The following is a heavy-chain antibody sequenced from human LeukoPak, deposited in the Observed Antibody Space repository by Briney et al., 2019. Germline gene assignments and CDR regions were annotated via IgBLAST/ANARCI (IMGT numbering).Heavy chain of an antibody. Sequence: GGSLRLSCAASGFTFDDYAMHWVRQAPGKGLEWVSGISWNSGSIGYADSVKGRFTISRDNSKNTLYLQMNSLRAEDTAVYYCAKETNLSGWLFDYWGQGTLVTVSS. CDR1: GFTFDDYA. V-gene: IGHV3-9*01. D-gene: IGHD6-19*01. CDR2: ISWNSGSI. J-gene: IGHJ4*02. CDR3: AKETNLSGWLFDY.